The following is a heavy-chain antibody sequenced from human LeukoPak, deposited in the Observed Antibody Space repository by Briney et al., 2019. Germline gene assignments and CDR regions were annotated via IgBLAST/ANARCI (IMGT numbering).Heavy chain of an antibody. Sequence: PGGSLRLPCAASGFTFSSYSMNWVRQAPGKGLEWVAVISYDGSNKYYADSVKGRFTISRDNSKNTLYLQMNSLRAEDTAVYYCARGSHLDVWGQGTTVTVSS. J-gene: IGHJ6*02. CDR3: ARGSHLDV. CDR2: ISYDGSNK. CDR1: GFTFSSYS. V-gene: IGHV3-30*03.